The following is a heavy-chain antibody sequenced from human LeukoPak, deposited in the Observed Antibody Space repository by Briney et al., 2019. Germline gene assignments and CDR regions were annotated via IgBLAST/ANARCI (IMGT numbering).Heavy chain of an antibody. Sequence: SETLSLTCTVSGGSISSSSYYWGWIRQPPGKWLEWIGSIYYSGSIYYNPSLKSRVTISVDTSKNQFSLKLSSVTAANTAVYYCARPKDYYGSGTNFFDYWGQGTLVTVSS. J-gene: IGHJ4*02. V-gene: IGHV4-39*01. D-gene: IGHD3-10*01. CDR2: IYYSGSI. CDR3: ARPKDYYGSGTNFFDY. CDR1: GGSISSSSYY.